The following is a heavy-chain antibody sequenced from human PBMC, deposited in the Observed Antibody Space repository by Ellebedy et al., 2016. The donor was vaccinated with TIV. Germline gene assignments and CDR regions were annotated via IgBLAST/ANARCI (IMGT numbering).Heavy chain of an antibody. Sequence: PGGSLRLSCAASGFTFTNYAMNWVRQAPGKGPEWVSGISNSGGSTYYADSVKGRFTISRDNSKNTLYLQMNSLRAEDTAVYYCARVEVGRSGPSYGMDVWGQGTSVTVSS. CDR2: ISNSGGST. CDR3: ARVEVGRSGPSYGMDV. V-gene: IGHV3-23*01. D-gene: IGHD6-19*01. J-gene: IGHJ6*02. CDR1: GFTFTNYA.